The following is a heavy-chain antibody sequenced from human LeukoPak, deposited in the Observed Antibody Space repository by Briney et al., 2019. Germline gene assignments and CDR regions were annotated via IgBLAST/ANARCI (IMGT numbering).Heavy chain of an antibody. CDR1: GFTFSSYA. Sequence: GGSLRLSCAASGFTFSSYAMHWVRQAPGKGLEYVSAISSKGGSTYYANSVKGRITISRDNSKNTLYLQMGSLRAEDMAVYYCARSMRGAYYYDSSGSFDIWGQGTMVTVSS. CDR2: ISSKGGST. V-gene: IGHV3-64*01. J-gene: IGHJ3*02. D-gene: IGHD3-22*01. CDR3: ARSMRGAYYYDSSGSFDI.